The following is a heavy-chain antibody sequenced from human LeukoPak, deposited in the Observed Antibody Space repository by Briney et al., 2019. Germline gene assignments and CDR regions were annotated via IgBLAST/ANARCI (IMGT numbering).Heavy chain of an antibody. CDR3: AREGSGRSS. CDR1: GASISDYF. CDR2: ISNTGST. V-gene: IGHV4-59*01. J-gene: IGHJ5*02. Sequence: SETLSLTCTVSGASISDYFWSWMRQSPGKGLEWLGFISNTGSTKYNPSLESRATISVDTSKNQVSLRPTSVTPADTGLFYCAREGSGRSSWGQGTLVTVSS. D-gene: IGHD6-19*01.